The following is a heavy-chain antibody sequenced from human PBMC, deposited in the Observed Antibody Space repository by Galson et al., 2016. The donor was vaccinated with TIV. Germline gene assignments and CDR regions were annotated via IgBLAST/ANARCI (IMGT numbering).Heavy chain of an antibody. J-gene: IGHJ6*02. Sequence: SVKVSCKASGGTFSSYTITWVRQAPGQGLEWMGRIIPILDVTYYGQKFQGRVTITADKSTGTAYMKLSSLRSEDTAVYYCERVPEMATVIDGKSYYYYYMDVWGQGTTVTVSS. CDR2: IIPILDVT. D-gene: IGHD5-24*01. CDR3: ERVPEMATVIDGKSYYYYYMDV. CDR1: GGTFSSYT. V-gene: IGHV1-69*02.